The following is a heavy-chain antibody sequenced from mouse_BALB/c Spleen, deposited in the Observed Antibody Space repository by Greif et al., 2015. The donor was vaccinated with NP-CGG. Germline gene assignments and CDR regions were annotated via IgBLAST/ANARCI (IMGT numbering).Heavy chain of an antibody. J-gene: IGHJ3*01. D-gene: IGHD2-1*01. CDR2: ISNGGGST. CDR3: ARHWGNYPAWFAY. CDR1: GFTFSSYT. Sequence: EVHLVESGGGLVQPGGSLKLSCAASGFTFSSYTMSWVRQTPEKRLEWVAYISNGGGSTYYPDTVKGRFTISRDNAKNTRSLKMSSLKSEDTAMYYCARHWGNYPAWFAYWGQGTLVTVSA. V-gene: IGHV5-12-2*01.